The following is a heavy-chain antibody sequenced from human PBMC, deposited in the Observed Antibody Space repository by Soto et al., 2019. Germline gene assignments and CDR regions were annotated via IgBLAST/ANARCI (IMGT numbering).Heavy chain of an antibody. Sequence: SETLSLTCTVSGGSISSGDYYWSWIRQPPGKGLEWIGYIYYSGSTYYNPSLKSRVTISVDTSKNQFSLKLSSVTAADTAVYYCAGLVVVAVSIDYWGQGTLVTVS. J-gene: IGHJ4*02. CDR3: AGLVVVAVSIDY. CDR1: GGSISSGDYY. CDR2: IYYSGST. V-gene: IGHV4-30-4*01. D-gene: IGHD2-15*01.